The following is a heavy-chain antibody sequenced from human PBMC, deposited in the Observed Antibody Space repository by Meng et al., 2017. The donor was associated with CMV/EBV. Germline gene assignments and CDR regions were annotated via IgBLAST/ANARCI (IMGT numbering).Heavy chain of an antibody. D-gene: IGHD2-2*01. V-gene: IGHV3-23*01. J-gene: IGHJ4*02. CDR1: GFTFSNYA. CDR3: AKALCSTTTCTFDY. Sequence: LTCAASGFTFSNYAMSWVRQAPGKGLEWVSGISSSCGTTHHADSVKDRFTISRDNSINTLYLQMSSLRPDDTAVFYCAKALCSTTTCTFDYWGQGILVTVSS. CDR2: ISSSCGTT.